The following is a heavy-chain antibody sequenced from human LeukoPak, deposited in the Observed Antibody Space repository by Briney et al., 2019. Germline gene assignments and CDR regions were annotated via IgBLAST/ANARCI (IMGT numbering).Heavy chain of an antibody. D-gene: IGHD2-2*01. CDR1: GFTFSSYE. J-gene: IGHJ4*02. V-gene: IGHV3-48*03. CDR2: ISSSGSTI. Sequence: GGSLRLSCAASGFTFSSYEMNWVRQAPGKGLEWVSYISSSGSTIYYADSVKGRFTISRDNAKNSLYLQMNSLRAEDTAVYYCARVVSFGISHYCSSTSCRRDYFDYWGQGTLVTVSS. CDR3: ARVVSFGISHYCSSTSCRRDYFDY.